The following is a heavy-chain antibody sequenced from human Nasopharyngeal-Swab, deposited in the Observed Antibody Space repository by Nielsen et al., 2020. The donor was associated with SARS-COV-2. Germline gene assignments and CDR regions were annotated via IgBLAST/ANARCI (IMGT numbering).Heavy chain of an antibody. V-gene: IGHV3-30-3*01. Sequence: GGSLRLSCAVSGVTFSSYAMHWVREAPGKGLEWVAVISYDGSNKYYADSVKGRFTISRDNSKNTLYLQMNSLRAEDTAVYYCASGSPINVVPAARHPRQFDYWGQGTLVTVSS. CDR2: ISYDGSNK. D-gene: IGHD2-2*01. CDR1: GVTFSSYA. CDR3: ASGSPINVVPAARHPRQFDY. J-gene: IGHJ4*02.